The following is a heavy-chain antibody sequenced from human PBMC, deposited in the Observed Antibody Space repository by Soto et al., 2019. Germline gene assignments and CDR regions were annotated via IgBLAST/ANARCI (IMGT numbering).Heavy chain of an antibody. D-gene: IGHD3-22*01. J-gene: IGHJ5*02. Sequence: GGSLRLSCAASGFTFSSYAMSWVRQAPGKGLEWVSAISGSGGSTYYADSVKGRFTISRDNSKNTLYLQMNSLRAEDTAVYYCAKDKARLLLRGGWFDPWGQGTLVTVSS. V-gene: IGHV3-23*01. CDR1: GFTFSSYA. CDR3: AKDKARLLLRGGWFDP. CDR2: ISGSGGST.